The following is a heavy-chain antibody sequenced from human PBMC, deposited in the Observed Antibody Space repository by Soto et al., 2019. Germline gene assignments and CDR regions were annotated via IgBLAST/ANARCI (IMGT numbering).Heavy chain of an antibody. D-gene: IGHD3-3*01. CDR1: GGSISSYY. CDR2: INYSGST. J-gene: IGHJ6*02. V-gene: IGHV4-59*01. CDR3: ARDRPYYDFWRGSEDV. Sequence: QVQLQESGPGLVKPSETLSLTCTVSGGSISSYYWSWIRQPPGKGLEWIGYINYSGSTNYNPSLKSGVTISVDTSRNQFSLKLSSVTAADTAVYYCARDRPYYDFWRGSEDVWGQGTTVTVSS.